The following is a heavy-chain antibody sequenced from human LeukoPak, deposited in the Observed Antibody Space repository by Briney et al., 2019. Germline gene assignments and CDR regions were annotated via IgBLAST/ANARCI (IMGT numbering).Heavy chain of an antibody. CDR3: VRRPASSGAYSYFDQ. CDR1: VFSFSTSGVG. CDR2: IYWDDDE. J-gene: IGHJ4*02. V-gene: IGHV2-5*02. D-gene: IGHD6-19*01. Sequence: SGPTLVEPRQTLTLTCTFSVFSFSTSGVGVGWIRQPPGKALEWLGFIYWDDDERYRPSLKSRLTITKDTSKNQVVLTMTNMDPVDTATYYCVRRPASSGAYSYFDQWGQGTLVTVSS.